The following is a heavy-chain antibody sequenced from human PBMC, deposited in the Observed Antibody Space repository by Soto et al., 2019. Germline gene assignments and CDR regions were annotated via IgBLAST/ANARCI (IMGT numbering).Heavy chain of an antibody. J-gene: IGHJ4*02. V-gene: IGHV4-34*01. CDR1: GGSFSDHY. CDR3: AYCGGDCYTAFDY. D-gene: IGHD2-21*02. Sequence: VQLQQWGAGLLKPSETLSLTCAVYGGSFSDHYWSWIRQPPGKGLEWIGEINHSGSTKYNPSLESRVTILVETSKNQFSLKLSSVTAADTAVYYCAYCGGDCYTAFDYWGQGTLVTVSS. CDR2: INHSGST.